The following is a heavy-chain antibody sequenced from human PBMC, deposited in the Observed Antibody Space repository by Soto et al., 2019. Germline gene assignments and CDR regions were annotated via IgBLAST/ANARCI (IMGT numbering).Heavy chain of an antibody. Sequence: QVQLVQSGAEVKKPGSSVKVSCKASGGTFSSYAISWVRQAPGQGLEWMGGIIPIFGTANYAQKFQGRVTITAHESTSPAYMELSSLRSEDTAVYYCERSPEYSSSSALGYYYGMDVWGQGTTVTVSS. CDR3: ERSPEYSSSSALGYYYGMDV. J-gene: IGHJ6*02. D-gene: IGHD6-6*01. V-gene: IGHV1-69*12. CDR2: IIPIFGTA. CDR1: GGTFSSYA.